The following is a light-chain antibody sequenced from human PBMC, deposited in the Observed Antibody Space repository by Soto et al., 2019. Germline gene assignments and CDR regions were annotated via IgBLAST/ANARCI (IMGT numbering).Light chain of an antibody. CDR1: QGISNY. CDR3: QKYNSAPRT. J-gene: IGKJ1*01. V-gene: IGKV1-27*01. CDR2: AAS. Sequence: DIQMTQSPSSLSASVGDRVTITCRASQGISNYLAWYQQKPGKVPKLLIYAASTLQSGFPSRFSGSGSGTDFILTISSLQPEDVATYYCQKYNSAPRTFGQGTKVEIK.